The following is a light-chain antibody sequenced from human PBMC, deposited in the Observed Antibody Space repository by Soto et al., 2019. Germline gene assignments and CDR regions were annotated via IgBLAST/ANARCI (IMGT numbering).Light chain of an antibody. J-gene: IGKJ2*01. CDR2: DAS. V-gene: IGKV3-11*01. Sequence: EIVLTQSPASLSLSPGERATLYCRASETVNDNLAWYHQKPGQPPRVLIYDASIRATGLPERFTGRGGGTEFTLTIDNLEPEDAGFYYCQQRADWPPFTFGQGTKLE. CDR1: ETVNDN. CDR3: QQRADWPPFT.